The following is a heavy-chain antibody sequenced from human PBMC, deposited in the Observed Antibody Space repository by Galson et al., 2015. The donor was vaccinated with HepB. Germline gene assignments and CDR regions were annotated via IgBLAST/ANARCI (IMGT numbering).Heavy chain of an antibody. V-gene: IGHV4-59*01. J-gene: IGHJ6*02. D-gene: IGHD6-6*01. Sequence: ETLSLTCTVSGGSISSYYWSWIRQPPGKGLEWIGYIYYSGSTNYNPSLKSRVTISVDTSKNQFSLKLSSVTAADTAVYYCGRSQYSSSPRTMDVWGQGTTVTVSS. CDR1: GGSISSYY. CDR2: IYYSGST. CDR3: GRSQYSSSPRTMDV.